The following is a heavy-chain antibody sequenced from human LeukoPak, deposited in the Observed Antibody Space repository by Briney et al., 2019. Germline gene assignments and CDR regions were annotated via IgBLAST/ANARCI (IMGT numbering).Heavy chain of an antibody. V-gene: IGHV3-33*06. D-gene: IGHD6-13*01. J-gene: IGHJ4*02. Sequence: QAGGSLRLSCAASGLTFSSYGMHWVRQAPGKGLEWVAVIWYDGSNKYYADSVKGRFTISRDNSKNTLYLQMNGLRAEDTAVYFCAKQSAGSAAWYSLHYDFWGQGTLVTVSS. CDR1: GLTFSSYG. CDR2: IWYDGSNK. CDR3: AKQSAGSAAWYSLHYDF.